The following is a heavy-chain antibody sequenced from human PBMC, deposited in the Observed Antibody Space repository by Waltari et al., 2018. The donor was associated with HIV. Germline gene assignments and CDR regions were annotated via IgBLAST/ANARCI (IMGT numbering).Heavy chain of an antibody. D-gene: IGHD1-26*01. CDR1: GFPFCSFW. CDR3: AKYSGSYWGAHNWFDP. V-gene: IGHV3-7*01. CDR2: IKQDGSEK. J-gene: IGHJ5*02. Sequence: EVQLVGSGGGLVKPGGSLRPSCAALGFPFCSFWMIWLRQAPGKGLEWVANIKQDGSEKHYADSVRGRFTISRDNTKNSLYLQMNSLRAEDTAVYYCAKYSGSYWGAHNWFDPWGQGTLVTVSS.